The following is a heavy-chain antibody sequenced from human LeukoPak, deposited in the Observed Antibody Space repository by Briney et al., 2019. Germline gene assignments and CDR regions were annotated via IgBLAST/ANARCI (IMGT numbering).Heavy chain of an antibody. Sequence: TGGSLRLSCAASGFTFSSYAMSWVRQAPGKGLEWVSAVSVSVSNTYYADSVKGRFTISRDNSKNTLYLQMNSLRAEDTAVYYRARRVWCSSTNCRGFDYWGQGTPVTVSS. V-gene: IGHV3-23*01. D-gene: IGHD2-2*01. CDR2: VSVSVSNT. CDR1: GFTFSSYA. J-gene: IGHJ4*02. CDR3: ARRVWCSSTNCRGFDY.